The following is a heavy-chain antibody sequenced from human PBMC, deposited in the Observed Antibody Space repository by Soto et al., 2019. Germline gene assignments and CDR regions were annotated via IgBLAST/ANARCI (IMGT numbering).Heavy chain of an antibody. J-gene: IGHJ4*02. CDR1: GYTFTSYA. CDR2: INAGNGNT. V-gene: IGHV1-3*01. Sequence: ASVKVSCKASGYTFTSYAMHWVRQAPGQRLEWMGWINAGNGNTKYSQKFQGRVTITRDTSASTAYMELSSLRSEDTAVYYCARTPSGSSKRGFFDYWGQGTLVTVAS. D-gene: IGHD1-26*01. CDR3: ARTPSGSSKRGFFDY.